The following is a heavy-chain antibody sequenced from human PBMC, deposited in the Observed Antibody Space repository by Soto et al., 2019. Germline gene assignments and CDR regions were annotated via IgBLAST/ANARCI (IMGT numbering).Heavy chain of an antibody. CDR2: INPSGGST. CDR1: GYTFTSYY. Sequence: ASVKVSCKASGYTFTSYYMHWVRQAPGQGLEWMGIINPSGGSTSYAQKLQGRVTMTTDTSTSTAYMELRSLRSDDTAVYYCARLGRWLQPYFDYWGQGTMVTVSS. V-gene: IGHV1-46*01. CDR3: ARLGRWLQPYFDY. D-gene: IGHD5-12*01. J-gene: IGHJ4*02.